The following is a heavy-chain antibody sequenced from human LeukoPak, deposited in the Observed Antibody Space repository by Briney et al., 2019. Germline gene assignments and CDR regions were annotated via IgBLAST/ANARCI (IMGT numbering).Heavy chain of an antibody. D-gene: IGHD3-22*01. CDR3: ARDVYLYYDSSGYLN. J-gene: IGHJ4*02. Sequence: SVKVSCKASGGTFSSHAISWVRQAPGQGLEWMGRIIPIFGTANYAQKFQGRVTITTDESTSTAYMELSSLRSEDTAVYYCARDVYLYYDSSGYLNWGQGTLVTVSS. CDR2: IIPIFGTA. V-gene: IGHV1-69*05. CDR1: GGTFSSHA.